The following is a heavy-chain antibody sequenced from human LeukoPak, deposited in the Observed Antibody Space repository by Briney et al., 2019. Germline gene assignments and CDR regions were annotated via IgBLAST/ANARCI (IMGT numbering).Heavy chain of an antibody. D-gene: IGHD3-10*01. J-gene: IGHJ5*02. CDR2: ISTSGGST. CDR3: AKEWDMVPDHP. CDR1: EFTLSSYA. Sequence: GGSLRLSCAASEFTLSSYAMTWVRQAPGKGLEWVSAISTSGGSTYYADSVKGRFTISRDNSKNTLYLQMNSLRAEDTAVYYCAKEWDMVPDHPWGQGTLVTVSS. V-gene: IGHV3-23*01.